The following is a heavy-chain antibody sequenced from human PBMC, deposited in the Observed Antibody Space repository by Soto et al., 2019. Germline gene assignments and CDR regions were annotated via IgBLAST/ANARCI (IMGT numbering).Heavy chain of an antibody. CDR1: AFTPIREA. CDR2: ISYDGSNK. V-gene: IGHV3-30-3*01. J-gene: IGHJ6*02. CDR3: ARDRVVPAARVFYYYYGQDV. D-gene: IGHD2-2*01. Sequence: ERSLRLPSAASAFTPIREAKHLFRQAPGKKLEWVAVISYDGSNKYYADSVKGRFTISRDNSKNTLYLQMNSLRAEDTAVYYCARDRVVPAARVFYYYYGQDVWGQGTTVSVSS.